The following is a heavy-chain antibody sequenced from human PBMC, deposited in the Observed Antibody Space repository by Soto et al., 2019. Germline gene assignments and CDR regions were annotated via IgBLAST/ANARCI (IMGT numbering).Heavy chain of an antibody. V-gene: IGHV2-70*01. J-gene: IGHJ6*02. CDR1: VFALSTSGMC. CDR2: IDWDDDK. D-gene: IGHD6-13*01. CDR3: ARTPGYSSSWYKNYYYYGMDV. Sequence: GPTLVNPTWTLTLPCTFPVFALSTSGMCVSWIRQPPGKALEWLALIDWDDDKYYSTSLKTRLTISKDTSKNQVVLTMTNMDPVDTATYYCARTPGYSSSWYKNYYYYGMDVWGQGTTVTVSS.